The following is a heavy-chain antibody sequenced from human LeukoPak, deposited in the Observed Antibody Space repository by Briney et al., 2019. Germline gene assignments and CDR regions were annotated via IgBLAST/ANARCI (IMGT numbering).Heavy chain of an antibody. CDR1: GFTFSSYS. Sequence: GGSLRLSCAASGFTFSSYSMNWVRQAPGKGLEWVSSISSSSSHIYYADSVKGRFTISRDNAKNSLYLQMNSLRAEDTAVYYCARAWGEYSGYDYGYYYGMDVWGQGTTVTVSS. V-gene: IGHV3-21*01. J-gene: IGHJ6*02. CDR3: ARAWGEYSGYDYGYYYGMDV. CDR2: ISSSSSHI. D-gene: IGHD5-12*01.